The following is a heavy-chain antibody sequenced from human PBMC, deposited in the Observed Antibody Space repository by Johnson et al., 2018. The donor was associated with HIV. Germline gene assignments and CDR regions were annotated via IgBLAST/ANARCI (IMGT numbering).Heavy chain of an antibody. CDR1: GFTFSSYG. CDR3: ARTRVGAFDI. Sequence: QVQLVESGGGVVQPGGSLRLSCAASGFTFSSYGMHWVRQAPGKGLEWVAFIRYDGSNKYYADSVKGRFTISRDNSKNTRYLQMNSLRAEDTAVYYCARTRVGAFDIWGQGTMVTVSS. V-gene: IGHV3-30*02. J-gene: IGHJ3*02. D-gene: IGHD4-23*01. CDR2: IRYDGSNK.